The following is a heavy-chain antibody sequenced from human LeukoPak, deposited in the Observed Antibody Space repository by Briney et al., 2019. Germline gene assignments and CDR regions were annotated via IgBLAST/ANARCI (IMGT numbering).Heavy chain of an antibody. CDR1: GYTFTDYN. V-gene: IGHV1-2*02. CDR2: INPNSGGT. Sequence: ASVTVSCKYSGYTFTDYNMQWLRQAPGQGREWMGWINPNSGGTNYAQKFQGRVTMTRDTSISKAYMELSRLRSDDTAVYYCARDGHFDYWGRGTLVTVSS. CDR3: ARDGHFDY. J-gene: IGHJ4*02.